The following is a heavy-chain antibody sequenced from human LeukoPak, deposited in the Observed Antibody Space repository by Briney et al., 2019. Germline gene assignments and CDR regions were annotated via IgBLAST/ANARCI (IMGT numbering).Heavy chain of an antibody. CDR1: GFTFDDYA. CDR3: AKDMSYDRSGGMVD. V-gene: IGHV3-9*03. CDR2: ISWNSGSI. D-gene: IGHD3-22*01. Sequence: GGSLRLSCVASGFTFDDYAMHWVRQAPGKGLEWVSGISWNSGSIGYGDSVKGRFTISKDNAKNSLYLQMNSLRAEDMALYYCAKDMSYDRSGGMVDWGQGTLVTASS. J-gene: IGHJ4*02.